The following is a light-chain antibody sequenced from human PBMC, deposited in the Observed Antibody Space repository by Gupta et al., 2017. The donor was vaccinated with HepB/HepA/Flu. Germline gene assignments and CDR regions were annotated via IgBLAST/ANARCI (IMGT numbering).Light chain of an antibody. CDR2: KAS. Sequence: DIQLTPPPSTPSASVGDRVTISCRASQNIGSCLAWYQQKPGTAPKFLIYKASSLETGVPSRFSSSGSWTEFTLTISSLQPDDFATDYCQQYNGYGRTFGQGTKVEIK. J-gene: IGKJ1*01. CDR3: QQYNGYGRT. V-gene: IGKV1-5*03. CDR1: QNIGSC.